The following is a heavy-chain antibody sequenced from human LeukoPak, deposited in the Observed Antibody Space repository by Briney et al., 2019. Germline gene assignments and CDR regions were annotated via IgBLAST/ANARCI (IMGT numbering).Heavy chain of an antibody. J-gene: IGHJ4*02. V-gene: IGHV3-11*04. CDR2: ISSSGSTI. Sequence: PGGSLRLSCAASGFTFSDYYMSWIRQAPGKGLEWVSYISSSGSTIYYADSVKGRFTISRDNAKNSLYLQMNSLRAEDTAVYYCAKGRTSELLWFGEPKDYWGQGTLVTVSS. D-gene: IGHD3-10*01. CDR1: GFTFSDYY. CDR3: AKGRTSELLWFGEPKDY.